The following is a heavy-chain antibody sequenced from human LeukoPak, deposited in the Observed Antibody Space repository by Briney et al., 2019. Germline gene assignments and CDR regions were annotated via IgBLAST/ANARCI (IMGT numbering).Heavy chain of an antibody. D-gene: IGHD3-10*01. CDR2: ISSSSSYI. CDR3: ARGMVRGVIITY. J-gene: IGHJ4*02. V-gene: IGHV3-21*01. Sequence: GGPLRLSCAASGFTFSSYSMNWVRQAPGKGLEWVSSISSSSSYIYYADSVKGRFTISRDNAKNSLYLQMNSLRAEDTAVYYCARGMVRGVIITYWGQGTLVTVSS. CDR1: GFTFSSYS.